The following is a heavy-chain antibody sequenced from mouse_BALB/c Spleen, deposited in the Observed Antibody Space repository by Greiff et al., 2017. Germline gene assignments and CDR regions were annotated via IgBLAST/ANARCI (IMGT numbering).Heavy chain of an antibody. D-gene: IGHD3-2*01. J-gene: IGHJ4*01. V-gene: IGHV2-9*02. Sequence: VMLVESGPGLVAPSQSLSITCTVSGFSLTSYGVHWVRQPPGKGLEWLGVIWAGGSTNYNSALMSRLSISKDNSKSQVFLKMNSLQTDDTAMYYCARGGQLGLPTDYWGEGTSVAGSS. CDR3: ARGGQLGLPTDY. CDR2: IWAGGST. CDR1: GFSLTSYG.